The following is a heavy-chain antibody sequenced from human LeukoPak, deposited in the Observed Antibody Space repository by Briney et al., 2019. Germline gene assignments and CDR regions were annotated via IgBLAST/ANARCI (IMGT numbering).Heavy chain of an antibody. Sequence: PSETLSLTCTVSGGSISSYYWSWIRQPPGKGLEWIGYIYYSGSTNYNPSLKSRVTISVDTSKNQFSLKLSSVTAADTAVYYCARERAFCGGDCAAPDYWGQGTLVTVSS. CDR2: IYYSGST. V-gene: IGHV4-59*12. CDR3: ARERAFCGGDCAAPDY. D-gene: IGHD2-21*02. J-gene: IGHJ4*02. CDR1: GGSISSYY.